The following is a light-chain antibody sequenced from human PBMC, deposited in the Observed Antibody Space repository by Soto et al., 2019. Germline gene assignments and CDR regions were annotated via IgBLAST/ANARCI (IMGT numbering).Light chain of an antibody. J-gene: IGLJ1*01. Sequence: QSVLTQPASVSGSPGQSIIISCTGTSSDVGGSNHVAWYQQHPGRAPKLIIYEVISRPSGVSNRFSGSKSGNTASLTISGLQAEDEADYYCISYLVTSSSYVFGTGTKLTVL. CDR3: ISYLVTSSSYV. CDR2: EVI. CDR1: SSDVGGSNH. V-gene: IGLV2-14*01.